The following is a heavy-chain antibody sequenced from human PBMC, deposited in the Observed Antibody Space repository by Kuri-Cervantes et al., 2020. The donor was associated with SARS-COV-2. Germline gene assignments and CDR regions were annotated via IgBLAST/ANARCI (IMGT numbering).Heavy chain of an antibody. CDR2: ISSSSSYI. D-gene: IGHD1-26*01. V-gene: IGHV3-21*01. CDR1: GFTFSSYS. Sequence: GSLRLSCAASGFTFSSYSMNWVRQAPGKGLEWVSSISSSSSYIYYADSVKGRFTISRDNAKNSLYLQMNSLRAEGTAVYYCARVYSGSYYNWFDPWGQGTLVTVSS. J-gene: IGHJ5*02. CDR3: ARVYSGSYYNWFDP.